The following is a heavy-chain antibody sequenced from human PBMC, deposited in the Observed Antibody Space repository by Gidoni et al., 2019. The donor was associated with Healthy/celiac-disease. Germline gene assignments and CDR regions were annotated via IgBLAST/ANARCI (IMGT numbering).Heavy chain of an antibody. D-gene: IGHD3-3*01. CDR2: ISSSSSTI. V-gene: IGHV3-48*02. J-gene: IGHJ6*03. Sequence: EVQLVESGGGLVQPGGSLRLSCAASGFTFSSYSMNWVRQAPGKGLEWVSYISSSSSTIYYADSVKGRFTISRDNAKNSLYLQMNSLRDEDTAVYYCARVHPYYDFWSGSERYYYMDVWGKGTTVTVSS. CDR3: ARVHPYYDFWSGSERYYYMDV. CDR1: GFTFSSYS.